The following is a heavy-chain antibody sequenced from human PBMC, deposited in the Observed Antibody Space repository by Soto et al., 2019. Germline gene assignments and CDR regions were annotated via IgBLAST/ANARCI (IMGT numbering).Heavy chain of an antibody. CDR3: AFSYVARSWDLLSLWFDP. Sequence: QVQLVQSGAEVKKPGASVKVSCKASGYTFTSYAMHWVRQAPGQRLEWMGWINAGNGNTKYSQKFQGRVTITRDTSASTANMELSSLRSEDTAVYYCAFSYVARSWDLLSLWFDPWGQGTLVTVSS. CDR2: INAGNGNT. J-gene: IGHJ5*02. D-gene: IGHD1-26*01. CDR1: GYTFTSYA. V-gene: IGHV1-3*01.